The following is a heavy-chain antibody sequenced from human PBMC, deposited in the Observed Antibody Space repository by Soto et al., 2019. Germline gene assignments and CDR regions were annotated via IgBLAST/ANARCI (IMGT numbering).Heavy chain of an antibody. Sequence: QLSESGGDLLQPGGSLTLSCAASGFILSTYPMTWVRQAPGRGLEWVSSINRAATSTSYADSVRGRFTTSKDNSQNTLFLHINTLSPEDTAVYFCARGGADHYDYGMDVWGQGTTVIVSS. D-gene: IGHD3-10*01. CDR2: INRAATST. CDR1: GFILSTYP. V-gene: IGHV3-23*05. CDR3: ARGGADHYDYGMDV. J-gene: IGHJ6*02.